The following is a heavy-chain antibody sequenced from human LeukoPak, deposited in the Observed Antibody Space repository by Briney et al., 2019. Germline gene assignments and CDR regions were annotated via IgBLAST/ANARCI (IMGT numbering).Heavy chain of an antibody. J-gene: IGHJ5*02. CDR1: GFTFSNSA. CDR2: ISGSGVNT. CDR3: AKERHSSGWYGWFDP. V-gene: IGHV3-23*01. D-gene: IGHD6-19*01. Sequence: PGGSLRLSCAASGFTFSNSAMSWVRQAPGKRLEWVSSISGSGVNTYYADSVKGRFTIFRDNSKNTLYLQMSSLRVEDTAVYYCAKERHSSGWYGWFDPWGQGTLVTVSS.